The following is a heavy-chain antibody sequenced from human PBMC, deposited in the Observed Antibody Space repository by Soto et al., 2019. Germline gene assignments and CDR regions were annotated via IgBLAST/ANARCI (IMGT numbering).Heavy chain of an antibody. CDR3: ARGGRYFEWLPLDY. V-gene: IGHV3-7*01. Sequence: EVQLVESGGGLVQPGGSLRLSCVASGFTFSSYFMTWVRQAPGKGLEWVANIKQDGSEGYYVDSVKGRFTVSRDNAKNSLYLEMNSLRVEDMALYYCARGGRYFEWLPLDYWGQGTLVAVSS. CDR2: IKQDGSEG. D-gene: IGHD3-9*01. CDR1: GFTFSSYF. J-gene: IGHJ4*02.